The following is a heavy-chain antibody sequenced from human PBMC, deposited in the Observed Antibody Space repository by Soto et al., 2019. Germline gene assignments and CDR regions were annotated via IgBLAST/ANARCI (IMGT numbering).Heavy chain of an antibody. CDR3: VQSRCGGDCLQSYSSHSYYGLDV. V-gene: IGHV2-5*02. CDR2: IYWDDDK. D-gene: IGHD2-21*02. Sequence: QITLKESGPTLVKPTQTLTLTCTFSGFSLSTIGVGVGWIRQPPGKALEWLALIYWDDDKRYSPSLKSRLTVTKDTSKNQVVLTMTNMDPVDTATYYCVQSRCGGDCLQSYSSHSYYGLDVWGQGTMVTGSS. CDR1: GFSLSTIGVG. J-gene: IGHJ6*02.